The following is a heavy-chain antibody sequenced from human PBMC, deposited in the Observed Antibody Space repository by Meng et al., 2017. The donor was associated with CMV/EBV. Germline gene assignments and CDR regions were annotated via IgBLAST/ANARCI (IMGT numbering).Heavy chain of an antibody. D-gene: IGHD3-3*01. Sequence: GESLKISCAASGFTFSSYAMSWVRQAPGKGLEWVSAISGSGGSTYYADSVKGRFTISRDNAKNSLYLQMNSLRAEDTAVYYCARVSDFWTEGGLDYWGQGTLVTVSS. CDR1: GFTFSSYA. CDR3: ARVSDFWTEGGLDY. V-gene: IGHV3-23*01. CDR2: ISGSGGST. J-gene: IGHJ4*02.